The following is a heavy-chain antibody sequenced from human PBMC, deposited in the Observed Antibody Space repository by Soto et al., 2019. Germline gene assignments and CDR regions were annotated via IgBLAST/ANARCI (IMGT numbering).Heavy chain of an antibody. V-gene: IGHV4-30-2*01. Sequence: QLQLQGSGSGLVKPSQTLSLTCAVSGGSISSGGYSWTWIRQPPGKGLEWIGYIYHSGSTYYNPSLKSRVTISVDRSKNQFSLKLSSVTAADTAVYYCARVPDVWGQGTTVTVSS. CDR2: IYHSGST. J-gene: IGHJ6*02. CDR1: GGSISSGGYS. CDR3: ARVPDV.